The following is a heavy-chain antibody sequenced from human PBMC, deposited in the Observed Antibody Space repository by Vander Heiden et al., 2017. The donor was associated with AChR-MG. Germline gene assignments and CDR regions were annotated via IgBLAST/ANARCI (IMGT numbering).Heavy chain of an antibody. CDR3: ARPRTQVGYSSSWYTVYDY. CDR2: INHSGST. V-gene: IGHV4-34*01. CDR1: GGSFSGYY. J-gene: IGHJ4*02. D-gene: IGHD6-13*01. Sequence: QVQLQQWGAGLLKPSETLSLTCAVYGGSFSGYYWSWIRQPPGKGLEWIGEINHSGSTNYNPSLKSRVTISVDTSKNQFSLKLSSVTAADTAVYYCARPRTQVGYSSSWYTVYDYWGQGTLVTVSS.